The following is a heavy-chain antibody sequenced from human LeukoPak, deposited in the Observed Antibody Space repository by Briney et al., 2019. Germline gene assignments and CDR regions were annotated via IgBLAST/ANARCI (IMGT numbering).Heavy chain of an antibody. J-gene: IGHJ4*02. D-gene: IGHD3-22*01. V-gene: IGHV4-61*02. Sequence: PSETLSLTCTVSGGSISSGSYYWSWIRQPAGKGLEWIGRIYTSGSTNYNPSLKSRVTISVDTSKNQFSLKLSSVTAADTAVYYCARSNDHYYDSSGYYPHYFDYWGQGTLVTVSS. CDR2: IYTSGST. CDR1: GGSISSGSYY. CDR3: ARSNDHYYDSSGYYPHYFDY.